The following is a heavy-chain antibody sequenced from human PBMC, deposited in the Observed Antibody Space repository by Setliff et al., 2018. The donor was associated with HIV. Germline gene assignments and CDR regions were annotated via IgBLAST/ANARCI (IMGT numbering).Heavy chain of an antibody. J-gene: IGHJ4*02. Sequence: PGGSLRLSCAASGFNFDDYGMSWVRQAPGKGLEWVSGTHWNGALRGYADSVRGRFTISRDNVEKSVYLQMNRLRNEDTARYYCARDHYLGLDYWGQGSLVTVSS. CDR2: THWNGALR. V-gene: IGHV3-20*04. CDR1: GFNFDDYG. CDR3: ARDHYLGLDY. D-gene: IGHD7-27*01.